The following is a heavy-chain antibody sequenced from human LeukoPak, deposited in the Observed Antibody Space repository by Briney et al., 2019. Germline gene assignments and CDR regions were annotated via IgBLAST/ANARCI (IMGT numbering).Heavy chain of an antibody. Sequence: GGSLRLSCAVSGLTLRSYWMSWVRQAPGKGLEWVANINQAGSEKYFVDSVRGRFTISRDNAENSLHLQMDTLRTEDTAVYYCARERDGRFFDYWGQGTLVTVSS. CDR1: GLTLRSYW. D-gene: IGHD5-24*01. V-gene: IGHV3-7*01. CDR2: INQAGSEK. J-gene: IGHJ4*02. CDR3: ARERDGRFFDY.